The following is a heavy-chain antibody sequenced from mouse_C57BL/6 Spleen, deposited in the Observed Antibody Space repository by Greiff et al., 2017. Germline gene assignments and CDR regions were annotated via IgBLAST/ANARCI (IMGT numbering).Heavy chain of an antibody. D-gene: IGHD4-1*01. Sequence: EVKLMESGGDLVKPGGSLKLSCAASGFTFSSYGMSWVRQTPDKRLEWVATISSGGSYTYYPDSVKGRFTISRDNAKNTLYLQMSSLKSEDTAMYYCARRELGYFDYWGQGTTLTVSS. CDR3: ARRELGYFDY. J-gene: IGHJ2*01. CDR1: GFTFSSYG. V-gene: IGHV5-6*02. CDR2: ISSGGSYT.